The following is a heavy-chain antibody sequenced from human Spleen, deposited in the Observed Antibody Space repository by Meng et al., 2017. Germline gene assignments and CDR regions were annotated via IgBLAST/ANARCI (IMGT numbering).Heavy chain of an antibody. CDR2: IYPGDSNT. J-gene: IGHJ4*02. CDR3: ARHKQLDYFDS. CDR1: GYRFTTYW. D-gene: IGHD1-1*01. V-gene: IGHV5-51*01. Sequence: GESLKISCKGSGYRFTTYWIGWVRQMPGKGLELVAFIYPGDSNTRYSPSFQGQVTISADKSISTAYLQWSSLKASDTAIYYCARHKQLDYFDSWGQGTLVTVSS.